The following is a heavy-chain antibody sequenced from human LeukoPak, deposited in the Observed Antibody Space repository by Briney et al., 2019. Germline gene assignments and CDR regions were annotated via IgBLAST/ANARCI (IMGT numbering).Heavy chain of an antibody. J-gene: IGHJ5*02. CDR1: EFSVGSNY. Sequence: GGSLRLSCAASEFSVGSNYMTWVRQAPGRGLMWVSSMSDDGTVTTYADSVKGRFIISRDNAKNTLYLQLNSLRGEDTALYFCATAYSGFAYNWFDPWGQGALVTVSS. CDR3: ATAYSGFAYNWFDP. D-gene: IGHD5-12*01. CDR2: MSDDGTVT. V-gene: IGHV3-74*01.